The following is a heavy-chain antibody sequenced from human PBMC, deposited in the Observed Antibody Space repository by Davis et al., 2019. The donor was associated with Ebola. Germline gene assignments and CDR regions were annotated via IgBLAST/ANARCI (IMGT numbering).Heavy chain of an antibody. J-gene: IGHJ4*02. CDR1: GYTFTTYA. CDR3: ARDGGRGSAAGGTCLDY. Sequence: ASVKVSCKASGYTFTTYAMHWVRQAPGQRLEWMGWINAGNGNTKYSQKFQGRVTITRDTSASTAYMELSSLRSEDTAVYYCARDGGRGSAAGGTCLDYWGQGTLVTVSS. CDR2: INAGNGNT. V-gene: IGHV1-3*01. D-gene: IGHD6-13*01.